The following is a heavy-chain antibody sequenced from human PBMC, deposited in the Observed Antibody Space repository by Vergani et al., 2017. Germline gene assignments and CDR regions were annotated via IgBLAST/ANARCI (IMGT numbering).Heavy chain of an antibody. CDR1: GFTFSSYS. D-gene: IGHD2-8*01. CDR2: ISSSSSYI. J-gene: IGHJ4*02. Sequence: EVQLVESGGGLVKPGGSLRLSCAASGFTFSSYSMNWVRQAPGKGLEWVSSISSSSSYIYYADSVKVRFTISRDNAKNSLYLQMNSLRAEDTSVYYCARDHCTNGVCYNDYWGQGTLVTVSS. V-gene: IGHV3-21*01. CDR3: ARDHCTNGVCYNDY.